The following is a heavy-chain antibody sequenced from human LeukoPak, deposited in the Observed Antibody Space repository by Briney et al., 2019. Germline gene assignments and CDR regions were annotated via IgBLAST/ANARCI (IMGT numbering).Heavy chain of an antibody. CDR1: GFTFSSYG. J-gene: IGHJ4*02. Sequence: PGGSLRLSCAASGFTFSSYGTHWVRQAPGKGLEWVAVISYDGSNKYYADSVKGRFAISRDNSKNTLYLQMNSLRAEDTAVYYCAKDTASYYDSSGYYSLDYWGQGTLVTVSS. V-gene: IGHV3-30*18. CDR3: AKDTASYYDSSGYYSLDY. CDR2: ISYDGSNK. D-gene: IGHD3-22*01.